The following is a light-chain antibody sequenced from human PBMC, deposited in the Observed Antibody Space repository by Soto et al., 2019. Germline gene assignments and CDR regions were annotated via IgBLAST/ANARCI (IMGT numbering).Light chain of an antibody. V-gene: IGLV2-14*01. J-gene: IGLJ2*01. Sequence: QSALTQPASVSGSPGQSITISCTGTSTDVGGYSFVSWYQQHPGKAPKLMIYDVSNRPSGVSNRFSGSKSGNTASLTISGLQAEDEADYYCSSYTSSSTPPGVFGGGTKLIVL. CDR2: DVS. CDR3: SSYTSSSTPPGV. CDR1: STDVGGYSF.